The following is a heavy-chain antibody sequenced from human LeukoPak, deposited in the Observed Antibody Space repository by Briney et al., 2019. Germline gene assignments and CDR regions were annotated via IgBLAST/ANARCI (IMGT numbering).Heavy chain of an antibody. CDR3: AKDALISFRGAWSQSDY. V-gene: IGHV3-23*01. D-gene: IGHD3-16*02. J-gene: IGHJ4*02. CDR1: GFTFSSYA. Sequence: GGSLRLSCAASGFTFSSYAMSWVRQAPGKGLEWVSGISGNGGSTYYADSVKGRFTISRDNSRNTLYLQMNSLRADDTAVYYCAKDALISFRGAWSQSDYWGQGTLVTVSS. CDR2: ISGNGGST.